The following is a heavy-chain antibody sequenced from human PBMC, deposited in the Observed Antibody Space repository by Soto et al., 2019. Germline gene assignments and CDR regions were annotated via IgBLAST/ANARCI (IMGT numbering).Heavy chain of an antibody. CDR2: LSRSGGAT. D-gene: IGHD1-7*01. CDR1: GFNTRFYS. V-gene: IGHV3-23*01. J-gene: IGHJ5*02. Sequence: PGGSLRLSCTASGFNTRFYSMSWVRQTLGKGLEWVAALSRSGGATYYADSVRGRFTISRDASKDTLFLQMSNLRAEDTALYYCSKGEMSTIRNSFDPWGQGTLVTVSS. CDR3: SKGEMSTIRNSFDP.